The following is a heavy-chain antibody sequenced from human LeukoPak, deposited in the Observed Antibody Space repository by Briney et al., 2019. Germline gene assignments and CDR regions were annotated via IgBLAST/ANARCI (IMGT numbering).Heavy chain of an antibody. CDR3: ASTSTYYDFRSGQPYHFDY. V-gene: IGHV4-39*01. CDR1: GGSISSSSYY. D-gene: IGHD3-3*01. CDR2: IYYSGST. Sequence: SETLSLTCTVSGGSISSSSYYWGWIRQPPGKGLEWIGSIYYSGSTYYNPSLKSRVTISVDTSKNQFSLKLSSVTAADTAVYYCASTSTYYDFRSGQPYHFDYWGQGTLVTVSS. J-gene: IGHJ4*02.